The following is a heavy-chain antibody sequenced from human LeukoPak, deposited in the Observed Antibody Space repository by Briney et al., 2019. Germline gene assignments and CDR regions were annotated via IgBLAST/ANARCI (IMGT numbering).Heavy chain of an antibody. V-gene: IGHV3-48*02. D-gene: IGHD6-13*01. CDR2: ISSSSSTI. CDR3: KGSSWYNYYYMDV. CDR1: GFTFSNYA. J-gene: IGHJ6*03. Sequence: GGSLRLSCAASGFTFSNYAMNWVCQAPGKGLEWVSYISSSSSTIYYADSMKGRFTISRDNAKNSLYLQMNSLRDEDTAVYYCKGSSWYNYYYMDVWGKGTTVTVSS.